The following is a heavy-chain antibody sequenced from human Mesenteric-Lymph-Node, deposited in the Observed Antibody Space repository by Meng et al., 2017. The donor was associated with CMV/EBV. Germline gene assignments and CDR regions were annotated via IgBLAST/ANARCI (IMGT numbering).Heavy chain of an antibody. V-gene: IGHV3-64*01. Sequence: FGSYAMHWVRQTTGKGLEYVSAISTYGATTYYANSVKGRFTISRDNSKNTLYLQMDSLRVEDTAVYYCARAGYCSAGSCYRDLWYFDYWGQGTLVTVSS. CDR1: FGSYA. D-gene: IGHD2-15*01. J-gene: IGHJ4*02. CDR3: ARAGYCSAGSCYRDLWYFDY. CDR2: ISTYGATT.